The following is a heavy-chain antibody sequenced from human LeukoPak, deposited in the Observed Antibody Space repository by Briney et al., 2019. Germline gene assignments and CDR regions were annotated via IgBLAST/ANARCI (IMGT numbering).Heavy chain of an antibody. J-gene: IGHJ4*02. Sequence: SETLSLTCAVCGGSFSGYYWSWIRQPPGKGLEWIGEINHSGSTNYNPSLKSRVTISVDTSKNQFSLKLSSVTAADTAVYYCARADNILGYFDYWGQGALVTVS. CDR1: GGSFSGYY. CDR3: ARADNILGYFDY. V-gene: IGHV4-34*01. D-gene: IGHD7-27*01. CDR2: INHSGST.